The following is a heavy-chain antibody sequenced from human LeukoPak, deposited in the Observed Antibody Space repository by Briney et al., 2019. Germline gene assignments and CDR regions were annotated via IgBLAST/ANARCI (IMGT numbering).Heavy chain of an antibody. V-gene: IGHV3-53*01. J-gene: IGHJ4*02. CDR3: ARDLMGIAYRGASYY. CDR1: GFTVSSNY. CDR2: IYSGGST. D-gene: IGHD6-13*01. Sequence: GGSLRLSCAVPGFTVSSNYMSWVRQAPGKGLEWVSVIYSGGSTYYADSVKGRFTISRDNSKNTLYLQMNSLRAEDTAVYYCARDLMGIAYRGASYYWGQGTLVTVSS.